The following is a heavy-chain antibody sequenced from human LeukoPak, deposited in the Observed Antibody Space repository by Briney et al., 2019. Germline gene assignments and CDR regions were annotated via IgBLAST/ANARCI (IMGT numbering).Heavy chain of an antibody. J-gene: IGHJ4*02. CDR2: IRYDGSNK. V-gene: IGHV3-30*02. D-gene: IGHD4-17*01. CDR3: ANLDGDYLDY. CDR1: GFTFSSYG. Sequence: GGSLRLSYAASGFTFSSYGMHWVRQAPGKGLEWVAFIRYDGSNKYYADSVKGRFTISRDNSKNTLYLQMNSLRAEDTAVYYCANLDGDYLDYWGQGTLVTVSS.